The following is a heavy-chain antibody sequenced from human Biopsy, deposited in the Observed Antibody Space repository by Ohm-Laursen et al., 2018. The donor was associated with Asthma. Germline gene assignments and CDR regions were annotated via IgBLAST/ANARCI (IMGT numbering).Heavy chain of an antibody. CDR1: GGSMSSSSYY. Sequence: SETLSLTCSVSGGSMSSSSYYWGWIRQPPGKGLEWMGSISYTGSAYHNPSLKSRVTISVDTSKNPFSLNLNSVTAADTAVYYCARHWDWGSFFDYWGQGTPVTVSS. J-gene: IGHJ4*02. V-gene: IGHV4-39*01. D-gene: IGHD7-27*01. CDR2: ISYTGSA. CDR3: ARHWDWGSFFDY.